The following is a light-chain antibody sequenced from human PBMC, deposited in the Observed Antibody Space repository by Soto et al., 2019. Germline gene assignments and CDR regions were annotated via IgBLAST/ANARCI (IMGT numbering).Light chain of an antibody. CDR2: DVS. CDR3: CSYXXXYTRV. J-gene: IGLJ3*02. Sequence: QSALTQPRSVSGSPGQSVTISCTGTSSDVGGYNYVSWYQQHPGKAPKLMICDVSKRPSGVPDRFSGSKSGNTASLTISGLQAEDEADYYCCSYXXXYTRVFGGGTKVTVL. V-gene: IGLV2-11*01. CDR1: SSDVGGYNY.